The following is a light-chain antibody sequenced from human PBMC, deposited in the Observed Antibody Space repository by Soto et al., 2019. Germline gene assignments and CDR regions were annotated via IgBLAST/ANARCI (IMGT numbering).Light chain of an antibody. Sequence: QSALTQPRSVSGSPGQSFTISCTGTSSDVGAYDYVSWYQQHPGKAPRLIIYDVTKRPSGVPGRFSGSKSGNTASLTISGLQAEDEAHYYCSSFTSKSTLIFGGGTKLTVL. CDR3: SSFTSKSTLI. V-gene: IGLV2-11*01. J-gene: IGLJ2*01. CDR1: SSDVGAYDY. CDR2: DVT.